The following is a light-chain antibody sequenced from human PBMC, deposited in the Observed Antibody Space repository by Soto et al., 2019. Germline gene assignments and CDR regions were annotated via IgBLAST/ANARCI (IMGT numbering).Light chain of an antibody. V-gene: IGLV2-14*03. CDR2: DVT. CDR3: SSYTTSNTVV. Sequence: QSALTQPASVSESPGQSITISCTGSSSDVAAHNFVSWYQHHPDKAPKLIIYDVTNRPSGVSNRFSGSKSGTTASLTISGLQAEDEADYYCSSYTTSNTVVFGGGTKPTVL. CDR1: SSDVAAHNF. J-gene: IGLJ2*01.